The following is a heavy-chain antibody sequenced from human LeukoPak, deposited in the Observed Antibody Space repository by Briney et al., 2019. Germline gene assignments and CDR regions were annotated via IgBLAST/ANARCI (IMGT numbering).Heavy chain of an antibody. CDR2: IDWDDDK. CDR3: ARQIVGATTSWFDP. CDR1: GFSLSTSGMC. J-gene: IGHJ5*02. D-gene: IGHD1-26*01. Sequence: SGPTLLNPTQTLTLTCTFSGFSLSTSGMCVSWIRQPPGKALEWLALIDWDDDKYYSTSLKTRLTISKDTFKNQVVLTMTNMDPVDTATYYCARQIVGATTSWFDPWGQGTLVTVSS. V-gene: IGHV2-70*01.